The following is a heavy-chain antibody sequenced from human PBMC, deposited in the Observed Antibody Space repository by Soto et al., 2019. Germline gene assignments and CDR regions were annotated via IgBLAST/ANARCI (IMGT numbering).Heavy chain of an antibody. CDR1: GFTFSSYS. J-gene: IGHJ4*02. Sequence: GGSLILSSASSGFTFSSYSMSWVRPAQGKGLEWVSAISGSGGSTYYADSVKGRFTISRDNSKNTLYLQMNSLRAEDTAVYYCAKDGGYSGYDSNDYWGQGTLVTVSS. CDR3: AKDGGYSGYDSNDY. D-gene: IGHD5-12*01. CDR2: ISGSGGST. V-gene: IGHV3-23*01.